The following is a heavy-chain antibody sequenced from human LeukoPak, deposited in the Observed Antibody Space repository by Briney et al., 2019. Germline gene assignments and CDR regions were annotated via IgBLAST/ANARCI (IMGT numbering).Heavy chain of an antibody. CDR3: ARGRKPQLLRPPRGFDY. V-gene: IGHV4-34*01. CDR1: GGSFSGYY. Sequence: SETLSLTCAVYGGSFSGYYWSWIRQPPGKGLEWIGVINHSGSTNYNPSLKSRVTISVDTSKNQFSLKLSSVTAADTAVYYCARGRKPQLLRPPRGFDYWGQGTLVTVSS. J-gene: IGHJ4*02. CDR2: INHSGST. D-gene: IGHD2-2*01.